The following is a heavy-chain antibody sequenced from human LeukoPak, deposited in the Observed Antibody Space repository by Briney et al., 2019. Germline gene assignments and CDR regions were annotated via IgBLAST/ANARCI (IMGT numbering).Heavy chain of an antibody. CDR2: IIPILGIA. Sequence: GASVKVSCKASGGTFSSYAISWVRQAPGQGLEWMGRIIPILGIANYAQKFQGRVTITADKSTSPAYIELSSLRSEDTAVYYCASLYYYDSSGIFWSYYYGMDVWGQGTTVTVSS. CDR3: ASLYYYDSSGIFWSYYYGMDV. D-gene: IGHD3-22*01. J-gene: IGHJ6*02. CDR1: GGTFSSYA. V-gene: IGHV1-69*04.